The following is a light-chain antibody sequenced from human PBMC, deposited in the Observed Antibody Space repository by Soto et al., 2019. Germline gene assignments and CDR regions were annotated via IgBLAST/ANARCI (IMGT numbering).Light chain of an antibody. CDR2: AAT. CDR3: QQYGDSPFA. V-gene: IGKV3-20*01. Sequence: EILLTHSPGTLSLSPGERATLSCRASQSIYINSLAWYQHKRGQAPRLLIYAATVRATAVPDRFNGSGSGTDFALTISRMEPEDSAMYYCQQYGDSPFAFGPGTKVDIK. J-gene: IGKJ3*01. CDR1: QSIYINS.